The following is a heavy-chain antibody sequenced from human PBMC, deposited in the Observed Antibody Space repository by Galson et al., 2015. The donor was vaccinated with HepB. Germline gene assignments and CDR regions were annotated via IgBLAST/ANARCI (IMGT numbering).Heavy chain of an antibody. CDR3: ARTGSIVGATHTDYYYYMDV. V-gene: IGHV2-70*11. J-gene: IGHJ6*03. CDR2: IDWDGDK. Sequence: PALVKPTQTLTLTCTFSGFSLSTSTMCVSWIRQPPGKALEWLARIDWDGDKHYSASLKTRLTISKDTSKNQVVLIMTNMDPVDTATYYCARTGSIVGATHTDYYYYMDVWGKGTTVTVSS. CDR1: GFSLSTSTMC. D-gene: IGHD1-26*01.